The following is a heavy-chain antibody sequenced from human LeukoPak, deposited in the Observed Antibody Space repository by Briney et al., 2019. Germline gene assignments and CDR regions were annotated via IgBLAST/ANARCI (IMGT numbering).Heavy chain of an antibody. CDR2: IYYSGST. J-gene: IGHJ2*01. Sequence: SETLSLTCTVSGGSISSYYWCWIRQPPGKGLEWMGYIYYSGSTNYNLSLKSRVTISVDTSKNQFSLKLSSVMAADTAVYSCARDVSSSWYGAWYFDLWGRGTLVTVSS. CDR1: GGSISSYY. V-gene: IGHV4-59*01. CDR3: ARDVSSSWYGAWYFDL. D-gene: IGHD6-13*01.